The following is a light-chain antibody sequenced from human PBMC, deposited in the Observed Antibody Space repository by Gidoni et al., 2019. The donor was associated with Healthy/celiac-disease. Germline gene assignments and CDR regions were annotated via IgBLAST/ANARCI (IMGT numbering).Light chain of an antibody. CDR1: QSVSSSY. V-gene: IGKV3-20*01. CDR2: GAS. CDR3: QQYGSSPPIT. Sequence: EIALTQSPGTLPLSPGERATLSSRASQSVSSSYLAWYQQKPGQAPRLLIHGASSRATGIPDRCSGSGSGTDFTLTISRLEPEDFAVYYCQQYGSSPPITFGQGTRLEIK. J-gene: IGKJ5*01.